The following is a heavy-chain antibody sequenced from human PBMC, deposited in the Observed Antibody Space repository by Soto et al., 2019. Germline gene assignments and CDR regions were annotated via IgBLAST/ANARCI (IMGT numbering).Heavy chain of an antibody. CDR3: TRWTVTNHSFDP. J-gene: IGHJ5*02. CDR2: ISTYTGNT. V-gene: IGHV1-18*01. D-gene: IGHD4-17*01. CDR1: GYTFTNYR. Sequence: QVQLVQSGPEVKKPGASVTVSCKTSGYTFTNYRIGWVRQAPGQGLEWMGWISTYTGNTKSVQKFQGRVTLTTDTSTSTPYMDLRSLTSDDTAVYYCTRWTVTNHSFDPWGQGTLVTVSS.